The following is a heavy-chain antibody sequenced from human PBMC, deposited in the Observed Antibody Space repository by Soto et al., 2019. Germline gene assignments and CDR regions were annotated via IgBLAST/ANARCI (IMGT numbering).Heavy chain of an antibody. Sequence: QVQLQESGPGLVKPSETLSLTCTVSGGSISSYYWSWIRQPPGKGLEWIGYIFYSGSTNYNPSLRSRVTISVDTSQNQFSLKLSSVTAADTAVYYCARATSYYVVDYWGQGTLVTVSS. CDR2: IFYSGST. CDR3: ARATSYYVVDY. J-gene: IGHJ4*02. D-gene: IGHD3-3*01. V-gene: IGHV4-59*01. CDR1: GGSISSYY.